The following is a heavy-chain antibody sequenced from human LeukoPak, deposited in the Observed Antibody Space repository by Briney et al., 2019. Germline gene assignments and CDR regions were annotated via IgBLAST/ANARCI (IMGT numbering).Heavy chain of an antibody. Sequence: PGESLRLSCAASGFTFRNYALSWVRQTQGKGLEWVSSISGSGAGTYYPDSVRGRFTVSRDNSKNMVYLHLNSLRAEDTAVYFCAKNPDPVNRPICTEFGPWGQGTRVTVSA. CDR2: ISGSGAGT. D-gene: IGHD2/OR15-2a*01. CDR3: AKNPDPVNRPICTEFGP. V-gene: IGHV3-23*01. J-gene: IGHJ5*02. CDR1: GFTFRNYA.